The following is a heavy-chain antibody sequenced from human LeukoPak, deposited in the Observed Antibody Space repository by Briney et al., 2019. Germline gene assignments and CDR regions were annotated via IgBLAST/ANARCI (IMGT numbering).Heavy chain of an antibody. D-gene: IGHD6-19*01. CDR3: ARGGIAVASILYYYYGMDV. Sequence: GASVTVSCKASGYTFTGYYMHWVRQAPGQGPEWMGWINPNSGGTNYAQKFQDRVTMTRDTSISTAYMELSRLRSDDTAVYYCARGGIAVASILYYYYGMDVWGQGTTVTVSS. V-gene: IGHV1-2*02. J-gene: IGHJ6*02. CDR2: INPNSGGT. CDR1: GYTFTGYY.